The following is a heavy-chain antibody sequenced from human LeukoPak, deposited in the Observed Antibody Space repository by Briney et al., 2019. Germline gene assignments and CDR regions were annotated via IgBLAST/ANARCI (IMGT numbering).Heavy chain of an antibody. CDR2: ISHTGNT. V-gene: IGHV4-4*02. CDR1: GCSISSNNW. J-gene: IGHJ4*02. Sequence: SGTLSLTCAVSGCSISSNNWWSWVREPPEKGLEWSGEISHTGNTNYNPSLESRVTMSVDKSKNQFSLKLSSVNAADTAVYFCARVTAATPFDYWGQGTLVTVSS. CDR3: ARVTAATPFDY. D-gene: IGHD2-21*02.